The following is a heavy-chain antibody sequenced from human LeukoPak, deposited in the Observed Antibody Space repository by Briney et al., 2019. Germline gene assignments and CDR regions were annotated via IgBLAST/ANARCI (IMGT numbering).Heavy chain of an antibody. D-gene: IGHD6-6*01. CDR1: GGSISSSRYY. CDR2: IYYSGST. CDR3: ARAEVAARLAWFDP. Sequence: SETLSLTCTVSGGSISSSRYYWGWIRQPPGKGLEWIGSIYYSGSTYYNPSLKSRVTISVDTSKNQFSLKLSSVTAADTAVYYWARAEVAARLAWFDPWGQGTLVTVSS. V-gene: IGHV4-39*07. J-gene: IGHJ5*02.